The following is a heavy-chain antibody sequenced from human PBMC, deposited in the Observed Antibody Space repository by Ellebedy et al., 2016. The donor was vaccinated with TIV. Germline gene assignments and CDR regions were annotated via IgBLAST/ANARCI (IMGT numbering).Heavy chain of an antibody. D-gene: IGHD2-15*01. CDR2: ISSTSAGT. CDR1: GFTFSAYS. Sequence: GESLKISCAASGFTFSAYSMTWVRQAPGKGLEWVSTISSTSAGTYYADSVKGRFTISRDNSKNTLFLQMDSLRAEDTAVYYCAKRTKVEDATRFLDYWGQGTLVTVSS. CDR3: AKRTKVEDATRFLDY. V-gene: IGHV3-23*01. J-gene: IGHJ4*02.